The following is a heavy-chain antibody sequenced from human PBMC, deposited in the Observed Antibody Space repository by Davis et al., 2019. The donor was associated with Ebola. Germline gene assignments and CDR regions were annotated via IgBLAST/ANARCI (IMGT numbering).Heavy chain of an antibody. CDR1: GFTFSGSA. CDR2: IRSKANSYAT. J-gene: IGHJ5*02. CDR3: AREIVGATNGGWFDP. Sequence: GESLKISCAASGFTFSGSAMHWVRQASGKGLEWVGRIRSKANSYATAYAASVKGRFTISRDDSKNTAYLQMNSLRAEDTAVYYCAREIVGATNGGWFDPWGQGTLVTVSS. D-gene: IGHD1-26*01. V-gene: IGHV3-73*01.